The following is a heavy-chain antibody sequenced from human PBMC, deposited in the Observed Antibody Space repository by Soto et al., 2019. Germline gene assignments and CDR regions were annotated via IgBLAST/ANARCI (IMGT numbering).Heavy chain of an antibody. V-gene: IGHV3-7*01. J-gene: IGHJ4*02. D-gene: IGHD2-2*01. CDR2: IKEDGSEE. CDR1: GFTFSTYW. CDR3: ATAISSPFSNFDY. Sequence: EVQLVQSGGDLVQPGGSLRLSCVASGFTFSTYWMTWVRQAPGMGLEWVAGIKEDGSEEVYVDSVKGRFSISRDNAKPSLYLQPNSLRAEDTAVYYCATAISSPFSNFDYWGQGSLVTVSS.